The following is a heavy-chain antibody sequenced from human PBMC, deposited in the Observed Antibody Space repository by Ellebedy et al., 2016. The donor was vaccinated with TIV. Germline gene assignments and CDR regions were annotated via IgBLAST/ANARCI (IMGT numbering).Heavy chain of an antibody. CDR2: IYPGVSNT. V-gene: IGHV5-51*01. CDR1: GYSFTNYW. D-gene: IGHD5-12*01. CDR3: ARRPSYEDDAFDI. J-gene: IGHJ3*02. Sequence: GESLKISCKGSGYSFTNYWIGWVRQMPGKGLEWMGIIYPGVSNTRYSPSFQGQVTISDDKSISTAYLQWNSLKASDTAMYYCARRPSYEDDAFDIWGQGTMVTVSS.